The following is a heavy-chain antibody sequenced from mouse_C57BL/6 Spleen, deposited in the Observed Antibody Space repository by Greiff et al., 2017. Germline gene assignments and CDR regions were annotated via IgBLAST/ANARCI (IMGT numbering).Heavy chain of an antibody. CDR1: GYAFSRYW. J-gene: IGHJ3*01. D-gene: IGHD2-1*01. CDR2: IYPGDGDT. CDR3: AREGDGNFPWFAY. V-gene: IGHV1-80*01. Sequence: VQLVESGAELVKPGASVKISCKASGYAFSRYWMNWVKQRPGKGLEWIGQIYPGDGDTNYNGKFKGKATLTADKSSSTAYMQLSSLSSEDSSVYFCAREGDGNFPWFAYWGQGTLVTVSA.